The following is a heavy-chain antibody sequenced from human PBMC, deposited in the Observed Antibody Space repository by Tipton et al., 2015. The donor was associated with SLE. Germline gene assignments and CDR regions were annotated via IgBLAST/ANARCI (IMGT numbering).Heavy chain of an antibody. Sequence: SLRLSCVASGFTFSSYAMGWVRQAPGKGLEWVSSISGSGSTYHADSVRGRFTISRDNSKNTLYLQMNSLRAEDTAVYYCAKQPTVGGTPYLDYWAQGTLVTVSS. V-gene: IGHV3-23*01. J-gene: IGHJ4*02. CDR3: AKQPTVGGTPYLDY. CDR2: ISGSGST. CDR1: GFTFSSYA. D-gene: IGHD6-19*01.